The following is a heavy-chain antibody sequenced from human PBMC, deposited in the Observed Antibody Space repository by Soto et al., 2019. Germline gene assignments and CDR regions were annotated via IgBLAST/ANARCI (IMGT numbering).Heavy chain of an antibody. D-gene: IGHD5-12*01. J-gene: IGHJ6*02. Sequence: QVQLVESGGGVVQPGRSLRLSCAASGFTFSSYGMHWVRQAPGKGLEWVAVISYDGSNKYYADSVKGRFTISRDNSKNTLYLQMNSLRAEDTAVYYCAKRHTLGSWLQSTGGYYYGMDVWGQGTTVTVSS. CDR3: AKRHTLGSWLQSTGGYYYGMDV. CDR1: GFTFSSYG. V-gene: IGHV3-30*18. CDR2: ISYDGSNK.